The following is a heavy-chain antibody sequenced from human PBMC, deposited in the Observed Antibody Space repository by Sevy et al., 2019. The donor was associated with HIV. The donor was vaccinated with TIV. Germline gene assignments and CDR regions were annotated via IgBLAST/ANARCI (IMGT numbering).Heavy chain of an antibody. D-gene: IGHD3-16*01. CDR1: GFPFTSYG. CDR3: ARDLLGGVSGDETRYYFDY. Sequence: GGSLRLSCAASGFPFTSYGMHWVRQAPGKGLEWVALIWYDGSNKYYGDSVKGRFTISRDNSKNTLYLQMNSLRAEDTAVYYCARDLLGGVSGDETRYYFDYWGQGTLVTVSS. J-gene: IGHJ4*02. V-gene: IGHV3-33*01. CDR2: IWYDGSNK.